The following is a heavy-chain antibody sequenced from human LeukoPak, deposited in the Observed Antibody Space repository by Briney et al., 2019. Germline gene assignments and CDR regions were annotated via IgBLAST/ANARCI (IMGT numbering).Heavy chain of an antibody. CDR2: IYYSGST. J-gene: IGHJ4*02. CDR3: ARVSGYYYYFDY. D-gene: IGHD3-22*01. CDR1: GGSISSGGYY. Sequence: PSETLSLTCTVSGGSISSGGYYWSWIRQHPGKGLEWIGYIYYSGSTYYNPSLKSRVTISVDTSKNQFSLKLSSVTAADTAVYCCARVSGYYYYFDYWGQGTLVTVYS. V-gene: IGHV4-31*03.